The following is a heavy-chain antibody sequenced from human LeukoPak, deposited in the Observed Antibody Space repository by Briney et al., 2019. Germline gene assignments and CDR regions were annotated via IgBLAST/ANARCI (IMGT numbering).Heavy chain of an antibody. CDR1: GFIVRNYW. J-gene: IGHJ4*02. CDR3: VRHVDWSFDF. CDR2: INPDGSQI. Sequence: GGSLRLSCAASGFIVRNYWMTWVRQAPGKGLEWVADINPDGSQIDYVDSVKGRFSFSRDNAKDSVSLQMNSLRVEDTAVCYCVRHVDWSFDFWGQGTLLTVSS. D-gene: IGHD3/OR15-3a*01. V-gene: IGHV3-7*01.